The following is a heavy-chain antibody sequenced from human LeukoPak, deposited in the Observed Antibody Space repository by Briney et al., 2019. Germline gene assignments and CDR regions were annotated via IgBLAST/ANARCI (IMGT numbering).Heavy chain of an antibody. V-gene: IGHV3-7*01. D-gene: IGHD6-6*01. J-gene: IGHJ4*02. CDR1: GFTFSSYW. CDR2: IKQDGSEK. CDR3: ARLAARRSSDY. Sequence: GGSLRVSCAASGFTFSSYWMRWVRQDPGKGLEWVANIKQDGSEKYYVDSVKGRFTISRDNAKNSLYLQMNSLRAEDTAVYYCARLAARRSSDYWGQGTLVTVSS.